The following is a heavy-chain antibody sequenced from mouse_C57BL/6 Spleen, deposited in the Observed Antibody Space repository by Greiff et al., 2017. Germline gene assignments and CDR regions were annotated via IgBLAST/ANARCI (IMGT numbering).Heavy chain of an antibody. Sequence: EVHLVESGGGLVKPGGSLKLSCAASGFTFSSYAMSWVRQTPEKRLEWVATISDGGSYTYYPDNVKGRFTISRDNAKNNLYLQMSHLKSEDTAMYYCARDGTMITSFDYWGQGTTLTVSS. V-gene: IGHV5-4*01. J-gene: IGHJ2*01. CDR3: ARDGTMITSFDY. CDR1: GFTFSSYA. D-gene: IGHD2-4*01. CDR2: ISDGGSYT.